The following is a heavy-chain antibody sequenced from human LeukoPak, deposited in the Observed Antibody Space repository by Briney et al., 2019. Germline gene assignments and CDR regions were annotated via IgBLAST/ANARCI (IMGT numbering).Heavy chain of an antibody. CDR3: ARDGFPSSGWYGGEGYFDY. Sequence: PGGSLRLSCAASGFTFSASGMHWVRQAPGKGLEWVAVIWDDGSNKYYADSVKGRFTISRDNSKNTLYLQMNSLRAEDTAVYYCARDGFPSSGWYGGEGYFDYWGQGTLVTVSS. J-gene: IGHJ4*02. V-gene: IGHV3-33*01. CDR1: GFTFSASG. CDR2: IWDDGSNK. D-gene: IGHD6-19*01.